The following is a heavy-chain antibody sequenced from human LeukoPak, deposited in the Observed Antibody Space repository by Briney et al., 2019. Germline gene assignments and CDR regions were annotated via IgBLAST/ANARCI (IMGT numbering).Heavy chain of an antibody. D-gene: IGHD2-2*01. J-gene: IGHJ4*02. CDR2: IYHTGSA. Sequence: PSETLSLTCSVPGYSFTSSHYWGWIRQPPGKGLEWIANIYHTGSAHYNPSLKSRVTISVDTSKNQFSLKLSSVTAADTAVYYCARYCTSTTCILRGFDYWGQGTLVTVSS. CDR1: GYSFTSSHY. V-gene: IGHV4-38-2*01. CDR3: ARYCTSTTCILRGFDY.